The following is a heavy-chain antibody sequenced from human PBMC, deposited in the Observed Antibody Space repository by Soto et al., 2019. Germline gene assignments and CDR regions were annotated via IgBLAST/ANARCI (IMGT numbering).Heavy chain of an antibody. Sequence: GASVKVSCKPSGYTFSDHYTHWVRQAPGQGLEWMGWINPNSGGTGYAEKFQGRVTMTRDTSISTAYMELNRLNSDDTAVYYCVRGXPVAGPTSSEAYHPFDFWGQGTLVTVSS. CDR1: GYTFSDHY. J-gene: IGHJ4*02. D-gene: IGHD6-19*01. V-gene: IGHV1-2*02. CDR2: INPNSGGT. CDR3: VRGXPVAGPTSSEAYHPFDF.